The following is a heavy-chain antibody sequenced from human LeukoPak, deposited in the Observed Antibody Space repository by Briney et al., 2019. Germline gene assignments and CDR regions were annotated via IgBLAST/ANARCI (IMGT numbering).Heavy chain of an antibody. J-gene: IGHJ3*02. CDR2: IYYRGST. D-gene: IGHD1-26*01. V-gene: IGHV4-30-4*01. Sequence: SETLSLTCTVSGGSISSGDYYWSWIRQPPGKGLEWFGYIYYRGSTYYNPSLKSRVTISVDTSKHQFSLKLSSVTAADTAVYYCARGQLGDAFDIWGQGTMVTVSS. CDR1: GGSISSGDYY. CDR3: ARGQLGDAFDI.